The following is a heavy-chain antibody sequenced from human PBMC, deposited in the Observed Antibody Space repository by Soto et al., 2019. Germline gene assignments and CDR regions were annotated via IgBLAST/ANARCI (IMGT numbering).Heavy chain of an antibody. D-gene: IGHD2-21*02. J-gene: IGHJ5*02. CDR2: MNPNSGNT. V-gene: IGHV1-8*01. Sequence: ASVKVSCKASGYTFTSYDINWVRQATGQGLEWMGWMNPNSGNTGYAQKFQGRVTMTRNTSISTAYMELSSLRSEDTAVYYCARDGGDSVFGHNWFDTWGQGTLVTVSS. CDR3: ARDGGDSVFGHNWFDT. CDR1: GYTFTSYD.